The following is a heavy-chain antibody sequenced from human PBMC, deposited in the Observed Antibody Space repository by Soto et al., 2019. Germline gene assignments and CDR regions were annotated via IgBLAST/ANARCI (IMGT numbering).Heavy chain of an antibody. J-gene: IGHJ3*01. CDR3: ARSLPGTYGAFDL. D-gene: IGHD1-7*01. Sequence: GGTLRRSCAASEFTFRSYWMHWVRQSPGKGLVWVSRISGDGSSTNYADSVKGRFTISRDNAKNTVYLQIDSLRAEDTAVYYCARSLPGTYGAFDLWGHGTMVTVSS. CDR1: EFTFRSYW. V-gene: IGHV3-74*01. CDR2: ISGDGSST.